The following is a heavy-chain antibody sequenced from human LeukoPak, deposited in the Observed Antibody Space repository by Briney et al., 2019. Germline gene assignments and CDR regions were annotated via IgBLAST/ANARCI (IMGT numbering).Heavy chain of an antibody. D-gene: IGHD1-26*01. Sequence: GGSLRLSCAASGFTFSSYAMSWVRQAPGKGLEWVSGISWNSGSIGYADSVKGRFTISRDNAKNSLYLQMNSLRAEDTALYYCAREFGIVGATQFDYWGQGTLVTVSS. CDR2: ISWNSGSI. CDR3: AREFGIVGATQFDY. CDR1: GFTFSSYA. V-gene: IGHV3-20*04. J-gene: IGHJ4*02.